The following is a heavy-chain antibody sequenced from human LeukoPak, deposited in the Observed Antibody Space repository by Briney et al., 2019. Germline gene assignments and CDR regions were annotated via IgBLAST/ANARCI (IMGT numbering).Heavy chain of an antibody. CDR2: STGSGGST. CDR1: GFTLSNSD. Sequence: PGGSLRLSCAASGFTLSNSDTSWVRQTPGKGLEWLSVSTGSGGSTYYADSVRGRFTISRDNSKNTLYLQMNSLRAEDTAVYYCAKSLSGGGYYFEYWGQGTLVTVSS. CDR3: AKSLSGGGYYFEY. J-gene: IGHJ4*02. V-gene: IGHV3-23*01. D-gene: IGHD3-10*01.